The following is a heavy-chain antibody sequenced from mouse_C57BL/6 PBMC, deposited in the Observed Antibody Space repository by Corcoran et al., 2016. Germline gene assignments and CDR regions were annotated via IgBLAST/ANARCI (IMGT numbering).Heavy chain of an antibody. Sequence: QIQLVQSGPELKKPGETVKISCKASGYTFTTYGMSWVKQAPGKGLKWMGWINTYSGVPTYADDFKGRFAFSLETSASTAYLQINNLKNEDTATYFCARDELTAQAAFAYWGQGTLVTVSA. CDR2: INTYSGVP. D-gene: IGHD3-2*02. J-gene: IGHJ3*01. CDR3: ARDELTAQAAFAY. V-gene: IGHV9-3*01. CDR1: GYTFTTYG.